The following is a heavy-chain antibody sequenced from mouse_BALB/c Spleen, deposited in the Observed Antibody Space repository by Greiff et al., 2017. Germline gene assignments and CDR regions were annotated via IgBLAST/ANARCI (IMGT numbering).Heavy chain of an antibody. J-gene: IGHJ3*01. V-gene: IGHV5-4*02. D-gene: IGHD3-1*01. Sequence: EVKLVESGGGLVKPGGSLKLSCAASGFTFSDYYMSWVRQTPEKRLEWVATISDGGSYTYYPDSVKGRFTISRDNAKNNLYLQMSSLKSEDTAMYYCARDHSGPFAYWGQGTLVTVSA. CDR1: GFTFSDYY. CDR3: ARDHSGPFAY. CDR2: ISDGGSYT.